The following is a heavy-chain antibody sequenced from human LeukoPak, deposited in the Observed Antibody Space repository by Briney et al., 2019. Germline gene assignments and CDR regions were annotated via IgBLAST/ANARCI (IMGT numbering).Heavy chain of an antibody. CDR2: IQYDGSNK. Sequence: PGGSLRLSCAASGFTFSSYGLHWVRQAPGKGLEWVAFIQYDGSNKYYADSVKGRFTISRDNSKNTLYLQMNSLRAEDTAVYYCAKREYNWNYVDYWGQGTLVTVSS. V-gene: IGHV3-30*02. D-gene: IGHD1-20*01. J-gene: IGHJ4*02. CDR1: GFTFSSYG. CDR3: AKREYNWNYVDY.